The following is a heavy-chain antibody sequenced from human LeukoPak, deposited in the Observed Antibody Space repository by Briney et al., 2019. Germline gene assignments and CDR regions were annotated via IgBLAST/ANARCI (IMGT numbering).Heavy chain of an antibody. Sequence: GGSLRLSCVASEFSFTTYGMHWVRQAPGKGLEWVAYIRYDESNKYYGDSVKGRFTISRDNSKNTLYLQMNSLRAEDTAIYYCAKEEYSHSVGFDYWGQGTLVTVSS. CDR3: AKEEYSHSVGFDY. V-gene: IGHV3-30*02. J-gene: IGHJ4*02. CDR2: IRYDESNK. D-gene: IGHD6-6*01. CDR1: EFSFTTYG.